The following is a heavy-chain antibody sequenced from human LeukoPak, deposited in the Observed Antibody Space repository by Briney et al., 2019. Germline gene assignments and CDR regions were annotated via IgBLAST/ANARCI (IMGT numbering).Heavy chain of an antibody. Sequence: GASVKVSCKAFGYTFTDYYIHWVKEAPGQGLEWMGWISAHNGRTNYARMFQGRVTMTTDTDTTTAYMELGSLRSDDTAVYYCARNRAYSGKYFDALDIWGQGTGVTVSS. V-gene: IGHV1-18*04. CDR3: ARNRAYSGKYFDALDI. CDR2: ISAHNGRT. CDR1: GYTFTDYY. J-gene: IGHJ3*02. D-gene: IGHD1-26*01.